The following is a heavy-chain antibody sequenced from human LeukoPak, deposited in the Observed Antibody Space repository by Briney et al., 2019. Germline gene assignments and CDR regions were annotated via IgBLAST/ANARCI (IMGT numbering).Heavy chain of an antibody. CDR1: GGSISSYY. D-gene: IGHD5-18*01. Sequence: SETLSLTCTVSGGSISSYYWSWIRQPPGKGLEWIGYIYYSGSTNYNPSLKNRVTISVDTSKNQFSLKLSSVTAADTAVYYCAADTAMVKGGFDPWGQGTLVTVSS. V-gene: IGHV4-59*01. CDR2: IYYSGST. J-gene: IGHJ5*02. CDR3: AADTAMVKGGFDP.